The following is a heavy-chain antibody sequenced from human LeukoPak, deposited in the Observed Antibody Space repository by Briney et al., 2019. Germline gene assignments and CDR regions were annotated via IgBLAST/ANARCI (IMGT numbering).Heavy chain of an antibody. Sequence: GGSLRLSCAASGFTFSRYTMNWVRQAPGKGLEWISSFRSNTSHIFYADSVKGRFFVSRDNAQNLLFLHMNSLRAEDTAIYYCARVQSSIVMSPIPTFDYWGQGNLVTVFS. V-gene: IGHV3-21*06. J-gene: IGHJ4*02. CDR2: FRSNTSHI. D-gene: IGHD2-21*01. CDR1: GFTFSRYT. CDR3: ARVQSSIVMSPIPTFDY.